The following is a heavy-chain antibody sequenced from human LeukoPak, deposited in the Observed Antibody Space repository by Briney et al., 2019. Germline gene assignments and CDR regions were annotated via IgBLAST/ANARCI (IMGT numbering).Heavy chain of an antibody. CDR1: GFXFSSYW. D-gene: IGHD2-15*01. CDR3: ARGSSVVALD. V-gene: IGHV3-74*01. Sequence: GGSLRLSCAASGFXFSSYWIHWVRQVPGEGLVWVSRITSEGSSTSYADSVKGRFTISRDNAKNTLYLQMNSLRAEDTAVYYCARGSSVVALDWGQGTLVTVSS. J-gene: IGHJ4*02. CDR2: ITSEGSST.